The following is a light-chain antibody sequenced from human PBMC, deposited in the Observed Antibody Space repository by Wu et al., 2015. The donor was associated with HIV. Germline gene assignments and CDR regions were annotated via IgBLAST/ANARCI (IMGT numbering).Light chain of an antibody. CDR2: GAS. CDR3: QQYNNWPPYS. J-gene: IGKJ2*03. CDR1: QSVSSSS. Sequence: EIVLTQSPGTLSLSPGERATLSCRASQSVSSSSLAWYQQKPGQAPRLLIYGASSRATGIPDRFSGSGSGTDFTLTISSLQSEDFAVYYCQQYNNWPPYSFGQGTKLXIK. V-gene: IGKV3-20*01.